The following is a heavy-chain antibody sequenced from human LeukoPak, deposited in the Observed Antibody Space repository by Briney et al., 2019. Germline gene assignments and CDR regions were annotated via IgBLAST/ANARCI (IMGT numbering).Heavy chain of an antibody. D-gene: IGHD2-15*01. CDR3: ARFRRSAQSY. V-gene: IGHV3-7*01. Sequence: QSGGSPRLSCTTSGFLFSSYWMSWVRQAPGKGLEWVANIGPDGSDKQYVDSMKGRFTISRDNAQNSVYLHMNSLTAEDTAVYYCARFRRSAQSYWGQGILVTVSS. CDR2: IGPDGSDK. CDR1: GFLFSSYW. J-gene: IGHJ4*02.